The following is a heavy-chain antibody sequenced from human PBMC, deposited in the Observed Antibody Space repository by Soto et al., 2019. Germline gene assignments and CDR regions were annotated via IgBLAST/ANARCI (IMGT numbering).Heavy chain of an antibody. Sequence: EVQLLESGGGLVQPGGSLRLSCAASGFTFSSYAMSWVRQAPGKGLVWVSAISGSGGSTYYADSVKGRFTISRDNSKNTLYLQMKSLRAEDTAVYYCATRSSGWYFDYWGQGTLVTVSS. D-gene: IGHD6-19*01. CDR2: ISGSGGST. CDR3: ATRSSGWYFDY. J-gene: IGHJ4*02. CDR1: GFTFSSYA. V-gene: IGHV3-23*01.